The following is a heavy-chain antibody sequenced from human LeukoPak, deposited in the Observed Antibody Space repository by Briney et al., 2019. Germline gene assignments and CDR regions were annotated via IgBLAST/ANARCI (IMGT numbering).Heavy chain of an antibody. J-gene: IGHJ4*02. Sequence: ASVEVSCKASGYTFTGYYMHWVRQAPGQGLEWMGWINPNSGGTNYAQKFQGRVTMTRDTSIGTAYMELSRLRSDDTAVYYCARINYYDSSGCADYWGQGTLVTVSS. CDR2: INPNSGGT. CDR1: GYTFTGYY. CDR3: ARINYYDSSGCADY. V-gene: IGHV1-2*02. D-gene: IGHD3-22*01.